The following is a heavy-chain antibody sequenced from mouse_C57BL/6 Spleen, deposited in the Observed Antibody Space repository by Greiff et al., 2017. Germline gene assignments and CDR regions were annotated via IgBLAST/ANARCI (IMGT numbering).Heavy chain of an antibody. D-gene: IGHD1-1*01. Sequence: QVQLQQSGPELVKPGASVKISCKASGYAFSSSWMNWVKQRPGKGLEWIGRIYPGDGDTNYNGKFKGKATLTADKSSSTAYMQLSSLTSEDSAVYFCAREIYYYGNWYFDVWGTGTTVTVSS. V-gene: IGHV1-82*01. J-gene: IGHJ1*03. CDR1: GYAFSSSW. CDR3: AREIYYYGNWYFDV. CDR2: IYPGDGDT.